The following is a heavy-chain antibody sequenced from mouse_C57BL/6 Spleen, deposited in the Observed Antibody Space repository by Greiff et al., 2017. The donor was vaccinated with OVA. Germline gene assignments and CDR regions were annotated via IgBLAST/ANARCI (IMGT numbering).Heavy chain of an antibody. D-gene: IGHD2-4*01. V-gene: IGHV5-17*01. CDR3: ATYDYFFYAMDY. Sequence: EVMLVESGGGLVKPGGSLKLSCAASGFTFSDYGMHWVRQAPEKGLEVALSRLSCLSSIYYADTVKGRFTISRDNAKNTLFLQMTSLRSEDTAMYYCATYDYFFYAMDYWGQGTSVTVSS. CDR2: RLSCLSSI. J-gene: IGHJ4*01. CDR1: GFTFSDYG.